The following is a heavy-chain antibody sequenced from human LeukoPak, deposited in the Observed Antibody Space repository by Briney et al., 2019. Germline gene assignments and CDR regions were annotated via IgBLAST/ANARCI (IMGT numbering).Heavy chain of an antibody. CDR1: GGSFSGYY. CDR3: ARKAGSGWSLLWYYGMDV. V-gene: IGHV4-34*01. D-gene: IGHD6-19*01. Sequence: SETLSLTCAVYGGSFSGYYWSWIRQPPGKGLEWIGEINHSGSTNYNPSLKSRVTISVDTSKNQFSLKPSSVTAADTAVYYCARKAGSGWSLLWYYGMDVWGQGTTVTVSS. J-gene: IGHJ6*02. CDR2: INHSGST.